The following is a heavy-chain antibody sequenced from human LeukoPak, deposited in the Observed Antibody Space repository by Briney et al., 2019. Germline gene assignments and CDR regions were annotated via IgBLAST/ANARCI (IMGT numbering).Heavy chain of an antibody. CDR2: IYYSGST. D-gene: IGHD3-22*01. V-gene: IGHV4-31*03. J-gene: IGHJ1*01. CDR1: GGSISRGGYF. CDR3: ASVSYDTSLQH. Sequence: SETLSLTCTVSGGSISRGGYFWSWIRQHPGKGLEWIGYIYYSGSTYYNPSPKGRVTISVDTSKNQFSLRLSSVTAADTAIYYCASVSYDTSLQHWGQGTLVTVSS.